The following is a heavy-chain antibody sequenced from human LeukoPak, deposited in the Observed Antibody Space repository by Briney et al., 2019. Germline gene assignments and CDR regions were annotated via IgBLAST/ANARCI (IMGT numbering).Heavy chain of an antibody. V-gene: IGHV4-4*07. D-gene: IGHD3-10*01. CDR2: IYTSGST. Sequence: SETLSLTCTVSGGSIRSYFWSWIRQPAGKGLEWIGRIYTSGSTNYNPSLKSRVTISVDTSKNQFSLKLSSVTAADTAVYYCAGFQFGEFDYWGQGTLVTVSS. J-gene: IGHJ4*02. CDR1: GGSIRSYF. CDR3: AGFQFGEFDY.